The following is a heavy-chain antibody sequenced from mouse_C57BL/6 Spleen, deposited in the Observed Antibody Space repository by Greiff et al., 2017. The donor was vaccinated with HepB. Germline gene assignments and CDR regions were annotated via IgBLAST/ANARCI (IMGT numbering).Heavy chain of an antibody. Sequence: EVMLVESGGDLVKPGGSLKLSCAASGFTFSSYGMSWVRQTPDKRLEWVATISSGGSYTYYPDSVKGRFTISRDNAKNTLYLQMSSLKSEDTAMYYCAREGGYDAFAYWGQGTLVTVSA. CDR1: GFTFSSYG. V-gene: IGHV5-6*01. J-gene: IGHJ3*01. D-gene: IGHD2-2*01. CDR3: AREGGYDAFAY. CDR2: ISSGGSYT.